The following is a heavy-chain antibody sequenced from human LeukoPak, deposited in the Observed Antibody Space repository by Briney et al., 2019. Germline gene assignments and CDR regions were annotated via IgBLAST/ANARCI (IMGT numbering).Heavy chain of an antibody. Sequence: WVRQAPGKGLEWIGSIFYSGNTHYSPSLKSRVTISLDTSKTQFSLRLSSVTAADTAVYYCARLSVIPPNDAFDLWGQGTMVTVSS. CDR2: IFYSGNT. V-gene: IGHV4-39*07. D-gene: IGHD2-2*01. J-gene: IGHJ3*01. CDR3: ARLSVIPPNDAFDL.